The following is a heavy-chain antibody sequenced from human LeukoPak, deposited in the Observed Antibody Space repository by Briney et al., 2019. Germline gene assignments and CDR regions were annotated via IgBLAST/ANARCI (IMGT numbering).Heavy chain of an antibody. V-gene: IGHV3-21*01. J-gene: IGHJ4*02. CDR1: GFTFSSFS. D-gene: IGHD3-22*01. Sequence: GGSLRLSCAASGFTFSSFSMNWVRQAPGKGLEWVSSISSSSSYIYYADSVKGRFTISRDNAKHSLYLQMNSLKAEDKAVYYCAKAYYYDSSGYEFDYRGQGTLVTVSS. CDR3: AKAYYYDSSGYEFDY. CDR2: ISSSSSYI.